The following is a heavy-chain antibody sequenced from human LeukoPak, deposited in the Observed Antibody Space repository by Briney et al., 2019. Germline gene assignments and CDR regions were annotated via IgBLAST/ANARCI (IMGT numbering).Heavy chain of an antibody. Sequence: PGGSLRLSCAPSGFIFRNYGMHWVRQAPGKGLEWVAVIWYDGSNIYYADSVKGRFTTSRDNSKNTLYLEMNSLRAEDTAVYYCARDSYGMDVWGQGTTVTVSS. CDR2: IWYDGSNI. J-gene: IGHJ6*02. CDR1: GFIFRNYG. V-gene: IGHV3-33*01. CDR3: ARDSYGMDV.